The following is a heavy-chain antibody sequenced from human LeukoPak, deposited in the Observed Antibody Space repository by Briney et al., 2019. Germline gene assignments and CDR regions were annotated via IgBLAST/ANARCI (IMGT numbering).Heavy chain of an antibody. CDR3: AREGSYTSSWSGDWFDP. D-gene: IGHD6-13*01. Sequence: WASLKVSCKASGYTFTGYAMSWVRQAPGQGLEWMGWVNTDTGNPTYAQGFTGRFVFSLDTSVSTAYLQISSLKAEDTAVYYCAREGSYTSSWSGDWFDPWGQGTLVTVSS. CDR2: VNTDTGNP. CDR1: GYTFTGYA. J-gene: IGHJ5*02. V-gene: IGHV7-4-1*02.